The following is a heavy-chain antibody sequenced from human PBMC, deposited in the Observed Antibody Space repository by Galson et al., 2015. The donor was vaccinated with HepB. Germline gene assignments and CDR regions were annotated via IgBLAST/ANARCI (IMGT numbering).Heavy chain of an antibody. Sequence: CAISGDSVSSDSATWNWIRQSPSRGLEWLGRTYYRSKWHNGYALSVKSRISINADTSKNQISLQLSSVSPEDTAVYYCARVPLLLMDEVGYDAFDIWGQGTLVTVSS. CDR3: ARVPLLLMDEVGYDAFDI. J-gene: IGHJ3*02. CDR1: GDSVSSDSAT. CDR2: TYYRSKWHN. V-gene: IGHV6-1*01. D-gene: IGHD5-18*01.